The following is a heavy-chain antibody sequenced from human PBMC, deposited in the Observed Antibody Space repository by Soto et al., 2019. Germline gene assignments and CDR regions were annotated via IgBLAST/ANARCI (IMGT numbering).Heavy chain of an antibody. CDR2: IWYDGSSE. D-gene: IGHD5-12*01. V-gene: IGHV3-33*01. J-gene: IGHJ4*02. Sequence: QVQLVESGGGVVQPGRSLRLSCAASGFTFSTYGMHWVRQAPGKGLEWVALIWYDGSSEYYADSVKGRFTISRDNSKNTLYLHMNSRSAEDTAVYYCAREVGYSGYDDPGDYWGQGTLVTVSS. CDR1: GFTFSTYG. CDR3: AREVGYSGYDDPGDY.